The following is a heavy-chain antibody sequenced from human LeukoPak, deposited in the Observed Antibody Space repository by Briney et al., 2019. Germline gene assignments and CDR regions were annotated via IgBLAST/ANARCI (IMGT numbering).Heavy chain of an antibody. CDR3: ARAFRSTAMAPFDY. CDR1: GFTFSSYG. V-gene: IGHV3-30*03. D-gene: IGHD5-18*01. CDR2: ISYDGSNK. Sequence: PGGSLILSCAASGFTFSSYGMHWVRQAPGKGLEWVAVISYDGSNKYYADSVKGRFTISRDNSKNTLYLQMNSLRAEDTAVYYCARAFRSTAMAPFDYWGQGTLVTVSS. J-gene: IGHJ4*02.